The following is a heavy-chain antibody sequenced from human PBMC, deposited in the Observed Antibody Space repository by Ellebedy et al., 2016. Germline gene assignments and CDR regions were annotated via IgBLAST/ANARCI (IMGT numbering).Heavy chain of an antibody. V-gene: IGHV3-43*01. J-gene: IGHJ4*02. Sequence: GESLKISCAASGFTFDGYTMHWVRQAPGKGLEWVSLISWDGGSTYYADSVKGRFTISRDNSKNSLYLQMNSLRTEDTALYYCARTPPPIQLSRRVDFYFDYWGQGTLVTVSS. CDR1: GFTFDGYT. CDR2: ISWDGGST. CDR3: ARTPPPIQLSRRVDFYFDY. D-gene: IGHD5-18*01.